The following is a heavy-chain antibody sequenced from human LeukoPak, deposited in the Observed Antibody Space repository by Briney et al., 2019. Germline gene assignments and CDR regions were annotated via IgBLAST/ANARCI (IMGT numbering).Heavy chain of an antibody. CDR1: GYTFISFD. CDR2: MNPNSGNT. CDR3: ARHPGPDYYDSSGYYGFDY. D-gene: IGHD3-22*01. J-gene: IGHJ4*02. V-gene: IGHV1-8*01. Sequence: ASVKVSCKASGYTFISFDINWVRQATGQGLEWMGWMNPNSGNTGYAQKFQGRVTITRDTSASTAYMELSSLRSEDTAVYYCARHPGPDYYDSSGYYGFDYWGQGTLVTVSS.